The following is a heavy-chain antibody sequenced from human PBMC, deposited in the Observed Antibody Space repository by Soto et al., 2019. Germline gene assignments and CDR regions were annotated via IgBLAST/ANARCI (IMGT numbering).Heavy chain of an antibody. V-gene: IGHV1-69*06. CDR3: ARDQRTAEAHLDYYFYGLDV. D-gene: IGHD6-19*01. CDR2: MNPILGTQ. Sequence: QVQLVQSGAEVKKPGSSVKVSCKASGGTLSNYATNWVRQAPGQGIEWMGGMNPILGTQRIAQKFQGRVIITDDKSTSTQYKELSSLRSDDKAVDYCARDQRTAEAHLDYYFYGLDVWGQGTTVTVSS. CDR1: GGTLSNYA. J-gene: IGHJ6*02.